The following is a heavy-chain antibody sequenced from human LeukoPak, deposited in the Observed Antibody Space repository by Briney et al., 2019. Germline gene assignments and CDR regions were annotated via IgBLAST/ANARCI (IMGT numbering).Heavy chain of an antibody. D-gene: IGHD3-3*01. J-gene: IGHJ4*02. CDR1: GFTFSDYY. CDR3: ARDGTIFGVVIYFPDY. Sequence: PGGSLRLSCAASGFTFSDYYMSWIRQAPGKGLEWVSYISSSSSTIYYADSVKGRFTISRDNAKNSLYLQMNSLRAEDTAVYYCARDGTIFGVVIYFPDYWGQGTLVTVSS. CDR2: ISSSSSTI. V-gene: IGHV3-11*04.